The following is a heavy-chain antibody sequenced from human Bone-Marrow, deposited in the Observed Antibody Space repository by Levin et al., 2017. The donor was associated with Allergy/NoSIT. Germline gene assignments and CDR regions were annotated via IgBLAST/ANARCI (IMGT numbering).Heavy chain of an antibody. CDR1: GYSFSSYG. J-gene: IGHJ4*02. D-gene: IGHD2/OR15-2a*01. Sequence: AASVKVFCKASGYSFSSYGIHWIRQAPGQGLEWMGWISGYTGNTEYVQKFQDRATLTIDTSTTTVYMELRSLTSDDTAVYFCARGNISPIPNPPTDYWGQGTLVTVSS. CDR3: ARGNISPIPNPPTDY. CDR2: ISGYTGNT. V-gene: IGHV1-18*01.